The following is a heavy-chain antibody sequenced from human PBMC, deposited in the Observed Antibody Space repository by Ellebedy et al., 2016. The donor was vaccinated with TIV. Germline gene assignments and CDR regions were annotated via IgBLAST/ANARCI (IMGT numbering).Heavy chain of an antibody. J-gene: IGHJ2*01. CDR1: GGSMINYY. Sequence: MPSETLSLTCTVSGGSMINYYWSWVRQSPEKGLEWIAYVYYTGRTNYNPSLGSRVTISLDTSKRQFSLNLRSLTAADTAVYYCARSSAGGFDYSYFDLWGRGTLVTVSS. D-gene: IGHD6-19*01. CDR2: VYYTGRT. CDR3: ARSSAGGFDYSYFDL. V-gene: IGHV4-59*01.